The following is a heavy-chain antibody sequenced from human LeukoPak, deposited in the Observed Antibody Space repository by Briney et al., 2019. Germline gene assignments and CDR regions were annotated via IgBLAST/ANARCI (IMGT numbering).Heavy chain of an antibody. J-gene: IGHJ4*02. CDR1: GFTVGSNT. CDR3: ARGGFSGYVAVY. Sequence: GGSLRLSCAASGFTVGSNTMSWVRQAPGKGLEWVSIIYSGGSTSYADSVKGRFTISRDNSKNTLYLQMNSLRAEDTAVFYCARGGFSGYVAVYWGQGTLVTVSS. CDR2: IYSGGST. D-gene: IGHD3-22*01. V-gene: IGHV3-53*01.